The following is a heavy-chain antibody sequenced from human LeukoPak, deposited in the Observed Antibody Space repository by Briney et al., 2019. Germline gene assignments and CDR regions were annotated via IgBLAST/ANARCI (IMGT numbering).Heavy chain of an antibody. J-gene: IGHJ4*02. D-gene: IGHD3-22*01. CDR3: ATVPPSSGYLYYFDY. V-gene: IGHV1-24*01. CDR2: FDPEDGET. CDR1: GYTLTELS. Sequence: ASVKVSCKVSGYTLTELSMHWVRQAPGKGLEWTGGFDPEDGETIYAQKFQGRVTMTEDTSTDTAYMELSSLRSEDTAVYYCATVPPSSGYLYYFDYWGQGTLVTVSS.